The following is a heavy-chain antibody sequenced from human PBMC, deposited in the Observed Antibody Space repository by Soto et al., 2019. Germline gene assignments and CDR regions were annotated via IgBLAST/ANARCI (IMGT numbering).Heavy chain of an antibody. D-gene: IGHD3-22*01. J-gene: IGHJ4*02. V-gene: IGHV1-46*01. CDR1: GYTFTTYY. CDR2: INPSGGST. Sequence: GASVKVSCKASGYTFTTYYMHWVRQAPGQGLEWMGIINPSGGSTRYAQKFQGRVTMTRDTSTSTVYMELSSLKSEDTAVYYCARGLIYDSSGYYFDYWGQGTLVTVS. CDR3: ARGLIYDSSGYYFDY.